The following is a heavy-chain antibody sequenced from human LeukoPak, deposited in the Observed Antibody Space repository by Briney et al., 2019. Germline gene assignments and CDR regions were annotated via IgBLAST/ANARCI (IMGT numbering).Heavy chain of an antibody. Sequence: ASVKVSCKASGYTFTGYYMHWVRQAPGQGLEWMGWINPNSGGTNYAQKFQGRVTMTRDTSISTAYMELSRLRSDDTAVYYCARGRGYSYGYRASGYYYGMDVWGQGTTVTVSS. CDR3: ARGRGYSYGYRASGYYYGMDV. CDR2: INPNSGGT. CDR1: GYTFTGYY. V-gene: IGHV1-2*02. D-gene: IGHD5-18*01. J-gene: IGHJ6*02.